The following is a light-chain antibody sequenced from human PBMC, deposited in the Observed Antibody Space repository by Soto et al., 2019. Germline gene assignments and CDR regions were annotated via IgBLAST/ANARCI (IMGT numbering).Light chain of an antibody. CDR1: NIGSKS. CDR3: QVWDSSSDLVV. V-gene: IGLV3-21*02. J-gene: IGLJ2*01. Sequence: SYVLTQPPSVSVAPGQTATMTCGGNNIGSKSVHWYQQKPGQAPVLVVYDDSDRPSGLPERFSGFNSGNSATLTISRVEAGDEADYYCQVWDSSSDLVVFGGGTKLTVL. CDR2: DDS.